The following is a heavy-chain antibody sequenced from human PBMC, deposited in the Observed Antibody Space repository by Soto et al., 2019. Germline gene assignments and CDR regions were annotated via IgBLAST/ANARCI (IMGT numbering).Heavy chain of an antibody. J-gene: IGHJ6*02. Sequence: GGSLRLSCAASGFTFSTYAMSWVRQAPGKGLEWVSAISGSGGSTYYADSVKGRFTISRDNSKNTLYLQMNTLRAEDTAVYYCAKAVTMIRGIQYGMDVWGQGTTVTVSS. CDR2: ISGSGGST. CDR3: AKAVTMIRGIQYGMDV. CDR1: GFTFSTYA. V-gene: IGHV3-23*01. D-gene: IGHD3-10*01.